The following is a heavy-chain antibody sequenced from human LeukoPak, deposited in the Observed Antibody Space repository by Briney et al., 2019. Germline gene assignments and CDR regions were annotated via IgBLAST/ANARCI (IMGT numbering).Heavy chain of an antibody. CDR3: ARYFSGGSCWDY. D-gene: IGHD2-15*01. CDR1: GGSISSYY. Sequence: ETLSLTCTVSGGSISSYYWSWVRQAPGKGLEWVANIKQDESEKYYVDSVKGRFTISRDNAKNSLYLQMNSLRAEDTAMYYCARYFSGGSCWDYWGQGTLVTVSS. V-gene: IGHV3-7*01. J-gene: IGHJ4*02. CDR2: IKQDESEK.